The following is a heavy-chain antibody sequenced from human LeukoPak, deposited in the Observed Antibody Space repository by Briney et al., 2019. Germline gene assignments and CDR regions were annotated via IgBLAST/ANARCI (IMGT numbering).Heavy chain of an antibody. CDR2: ISYILGIA. CDR1: GGTFSSYA. J-gene: IGHJ3*02. Sequence: CSVKVSCKASGGTFSSYAISWVRQAPGQGLEWMGRISYILGIANYAQKFQGRVTITGDKSTSTAYMELSSLRSEDTAVYYCASPGGGLVAATLDAFDIWGQGTMVTVS. D-gene: IGHD2-15*01. CDR3: ASPGGGLVAATLDAFDI. V-gene: IGHV1-69*04.